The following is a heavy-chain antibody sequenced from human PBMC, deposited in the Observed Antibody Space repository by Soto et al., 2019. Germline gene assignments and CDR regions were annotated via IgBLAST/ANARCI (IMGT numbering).Heavy chain of an antibody. D-gene: IGHD1-1*01. CDR3: ARWSHWNPLYYSGMDV. J-gene: IGHJ6*02. CDR1: GSTFGNFT. CDR2: IIPLFQTA. V-gene: IGHV1-69*13. Sequence: GASVEVSCKASGSTFGNFTISWVRQAPGQGLEWMGGIIPLFQTANYALKFQGRVKITADESTSTAYMELNSLRSEDTAVYYCARWSHWNPLYYSGMDVWGQGTTVTVSS.